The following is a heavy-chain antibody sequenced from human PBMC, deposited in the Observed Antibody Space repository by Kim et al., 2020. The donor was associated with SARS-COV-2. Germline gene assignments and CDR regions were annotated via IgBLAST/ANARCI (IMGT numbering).Heavy chain of an antibody. CDR1: GFTYNSYA. Sequence: GGSLRLSCVASGFTYNSYAMNWVRQAPGKGLEWVAVISYGAINQKYSDSTRGRFTISRDNSKNTLYLQMHSLRADDTAVYYCAREGDSDTSGYSIDLWGQGTLVIVSS. D-gene: IGHD3-22*01. V-gene: IGHV3-30*04. CDR3: AREGDSDTSGYSIDL. J-gene: IGHJ4*02. CDR2: ISYGAINQ.